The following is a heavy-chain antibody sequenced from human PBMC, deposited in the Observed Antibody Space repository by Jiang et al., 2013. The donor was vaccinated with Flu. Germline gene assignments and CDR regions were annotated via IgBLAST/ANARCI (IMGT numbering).Heavy chain of an antibody. CDR3: ARDFSVWLHSSSFDY. V-gene: IGHV1-18*01. Sequence: VRQAPGQGLEWMGWISAYNGNTNYAQKLQGRVTMTTDTSTSTAYMELRSLRSDDTAVYYCARDFSVWLHSSSFDYWGQGTLVTVSS. D-gene: IGHD6-6*01. J-gene: IGHJ4*02. CDR2: ISAYNGNT.